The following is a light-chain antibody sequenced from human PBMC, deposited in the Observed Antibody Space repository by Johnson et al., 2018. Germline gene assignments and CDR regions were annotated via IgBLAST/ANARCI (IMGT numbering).Light chain of an antibody. CDR2: ENN. CDR1: SSNIGNNY. J-gene: IGLJ1*01. Sequence: QSVLTQPPSVSAAPGQKVTISCSGSSSNIGNNYVSWYQQLPGTAPKLLIYENNKRPSGLPDRFSGSTSGTSATLAITGLQPGDEADYYCGTWDSSLSAGNVFGTGTKVTVL. V-gene: IGLV1-51*02. CDR3: GTWDSSLSAGNV.